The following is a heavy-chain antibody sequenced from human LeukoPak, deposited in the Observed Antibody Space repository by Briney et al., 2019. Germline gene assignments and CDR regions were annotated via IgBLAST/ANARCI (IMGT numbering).Heavy chain of an antibody. J-gene: IGHJ3*02. V-gene: IGHV4-61*01. D-gene: IGHD3-16*02. CDR1: GDSISSSSYY. CDR3: ARHDYVWGSYRSRAFDI. CDR2: IYYSGST. Sequence: SETLSLTCTVSGDSISSSSYYWSWIRQPPGKGLEWIGYIYYSGSTNYNPSLKSRVTISVDTSKNQFSLKLSSVTAADTAVYYCARHDYVWGSYRSRAFDIWGQGTMVTVSS.